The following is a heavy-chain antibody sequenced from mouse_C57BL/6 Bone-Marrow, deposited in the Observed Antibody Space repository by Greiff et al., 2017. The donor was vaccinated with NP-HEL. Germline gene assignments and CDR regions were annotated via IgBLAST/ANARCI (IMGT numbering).Heavy chain of an antibody. CDR2: ISSGGDYI. CDR3: TRSLRSLFAY. CDR1: GFTFSSYA. Sequence: EVMLVESGEGLVKPGGSLKLSCAASGFTFSSYAMSWVRQTPEKRLEWVAYISSGGDYIYYADPVKGRFTISRDNARNTLYLPMSSLKSEDTAMYYCTRSLRSLFAYWGQGTLVTVSA. J-gene: IGHJ3*01. D-gene: IGHD1-1*01. V-gene: IGHV5-9-1*02.